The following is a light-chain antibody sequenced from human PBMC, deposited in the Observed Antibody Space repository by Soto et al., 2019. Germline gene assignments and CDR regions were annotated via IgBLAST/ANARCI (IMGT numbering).Light chain of an antibody. Sequence: QSVLTQPPSVSGAPGQRVTISCTGSSSNIGAHYDVHWYQQLPGTAPRLLIFDNTNRPSGVPDRFSASKSDTSASLAISGLQAEDEADYYWQSYDISLRGFVFGTGTKLTVL. CDR2: DNT. CDR3: QSYDISLRGFV. J-gene: IGLJ1*01. CDR1: SSNIGAHYD. V-gene: IGLV1-40*01.